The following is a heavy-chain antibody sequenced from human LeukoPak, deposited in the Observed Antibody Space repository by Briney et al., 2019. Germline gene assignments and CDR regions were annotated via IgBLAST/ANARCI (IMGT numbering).Heavy chain of an antibody. Sequence: PSQTLSLTCAISGDSVSSNSAAWNWIRQSPLRALEWLGMTYYRSKWYNDYAVSVKSRITINPDTSKNQFSLQLNSVTPEDTAVYYCASSNRTMCSGGSCYFDYWGQGTLVTVSS. V-gene: IGHV6-1*01. J-gene: IGHJ4*02. CDR3: ASSNRTMCSGGSCYFDY. D-gene: IGHD2-15*01. CDR2: TYYRSKWYN. CDR1: GDSVSSNSAA.